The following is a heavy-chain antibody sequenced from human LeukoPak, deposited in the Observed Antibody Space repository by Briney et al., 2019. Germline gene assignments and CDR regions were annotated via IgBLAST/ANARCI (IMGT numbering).Heavy chain of an antibody. J-gene: IGHJ4*02. Sequence: GGSLRLSCAASGLTFNNYAMTWVRQAPGKGLEWVSSIGSSGGSTYYADSVKGRFTISRDNSKNTLYLQMNSLRAEDTAVYYCAKHLRIAAAGDFDYWGQGTLVTVSS. D-gene: IGHD6-13*01. CDR2: IGSSGGST. CDR3: AKHLRIAAAGDFDY. CDR1: GLTFNNYA. V-gene: IGHV3-23*01.